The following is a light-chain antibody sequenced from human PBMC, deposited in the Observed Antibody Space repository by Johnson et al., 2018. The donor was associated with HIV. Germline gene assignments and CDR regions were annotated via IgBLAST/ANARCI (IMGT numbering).Light chain of an antibody. CDR2: ENN. CDR3: GTWDSSSLSVPYV. Sequence: QSALTQPPSVSAAPGQKVTISCSGSTSNIGNNYVSWYQQLPGAIPKLLIFENNKRPSGIPDRFSGSKSGTSTPLGITGLQTGDEADYSCGTWDSSSLSVPYVLGTGTKVTVL. CDR1: TSNIGNNY. V-gene: IGLV1-51*02. J-gene: IGLJ1*01.